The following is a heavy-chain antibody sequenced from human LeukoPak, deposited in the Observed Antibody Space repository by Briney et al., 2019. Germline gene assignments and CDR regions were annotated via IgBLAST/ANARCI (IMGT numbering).Heavy chain of an antibody. CDR1: CASLTSYY. CDR3: ARGLGSGIFDY. J-gene: IGHJ4*02. D-gene: IGHD3-10*01. Sequence: SETLSLTCSLSCASLTSYYWTWLRQPPGKGREWVGYIYYSGDITYTPTLKSRVHISEDTPKNQFSLKLTSVTAADTAVYYCARGLGSGIFDYWGQGTLVTVSS. V-gene: IGHV4-59*01. CDR2: IYYSGDI.